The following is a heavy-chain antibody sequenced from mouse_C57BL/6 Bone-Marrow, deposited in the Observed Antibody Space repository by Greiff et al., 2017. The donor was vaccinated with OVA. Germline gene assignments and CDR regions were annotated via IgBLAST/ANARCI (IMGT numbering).Heavy chain of an antibody. CDR2: FYPRSGNT. Sequence: QVQLQQSGAALARPGASVKLSFKASGYTFTSYGISWVKQSTGPGLEWIGEFYPRSGNTYYNEKFKVKATLTADKSSSTAYMELRSLTSEDSAVYFCAGGTAGAMDYWGQGTSVTVAS. D-gene: IGHD3-3*01. CDR3: AGGTAGAMDY. J-gene: IGHJ4*01. CDR1: GYTFTSYG. V-gene: IGHV1-81*01.